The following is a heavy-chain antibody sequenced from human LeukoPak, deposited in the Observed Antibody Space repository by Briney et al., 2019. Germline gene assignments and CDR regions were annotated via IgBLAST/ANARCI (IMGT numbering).Heavy chain of an antibody. CDR1: GFTFSSYE. CDR3: ARDHHDSYYMDV. V-gene: IGHV3-48*03. Sequence: GGSLRLSCAASGFTFSSYEMNWVRQAPGKGLEWVSYISSSGSTIYYADSVKGRFTISRDNAKNSLYLQMNSLRAEDTAVYYCARDHHDSYYMDVWGKGTTVTVSS. D-gene: IGHD3-22*01. CDR2: ISSSGSTI. J-gene: IGHJ6*03.